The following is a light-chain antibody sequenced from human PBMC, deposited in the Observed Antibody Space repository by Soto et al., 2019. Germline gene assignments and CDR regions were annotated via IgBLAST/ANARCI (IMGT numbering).Light chain of an antibody. J-gene: IGKJ2*01. V-gene: IGKV1-39*01. Sequence: DIQMTQSPSSLSASVGDRVTITCRASQSISSYLNWYQQKPGKAPKLLIYAASSLQSEVPSRFSGSGSGTDFTLTISSLQPEDFATYYCQQSYSTPLMYTFGQGTKLEIK. CDR2: AAS. CDR3: QQSYSTPLMYT. CDR1: QSISSY.